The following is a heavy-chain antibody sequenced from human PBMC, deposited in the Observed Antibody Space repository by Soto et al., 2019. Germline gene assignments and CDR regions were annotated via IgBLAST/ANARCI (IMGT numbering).Heavy chain of an antibody. CDR1: GYTFTSYD. V-gene: IGHV1-8*01. J-gene: IGHJ6*03. Sequence: GASVKVSCKASGYTFTSYDINWVRQATGQGLEWMGWMNPSSGNTGYAQKFQGRVTMTRNTSISTAYMELSSLRSEDTAVYYCARVQSPYYDFWSGYRPRYYYMDVWGKGTTVTVSS. D-gene: IGHD3-3*01. CDR3: ARVQSPYYDFWSGYRPRYYYMDV. CDR2: MNPSSGNT.